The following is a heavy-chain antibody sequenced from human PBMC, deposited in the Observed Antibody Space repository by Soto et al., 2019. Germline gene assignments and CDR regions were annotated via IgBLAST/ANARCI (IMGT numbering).Heavy chain of an antibody. V-gene: IGHV3-48*01. CDR3: ASPHYSNYAWFDP. CDR1: GFTFSSYS. CDR2: ISSSSSTI. Sequence: GGSLRLSCAASGFTFSSYSMNWVRQAPGKGLEWVSYISSSSSTIYYADSVKGRFTISRDNAKNSLYLQMNSLRAEDTAVYYCASPHYSNYAWFDPWGQGTLVTVSS. D-gene: IGHD4-4*01. J-gene: IGHJ5*02.